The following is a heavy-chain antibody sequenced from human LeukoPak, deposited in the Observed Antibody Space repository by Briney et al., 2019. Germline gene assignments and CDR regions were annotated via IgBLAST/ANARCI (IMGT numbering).Heavy chain of an antibody. CDR1: GFTFSSYA. J-gene: IGHJ4*02. CDR2: ISGSGGSP. CDR3: AKPVAEYYDSSGYYYGY. V-gene: IGHV3-23*01. Sequence: GGSLRLSCAASGFTFSSYAMSWVRQAPGKGLEWVSAISGSGGSPYYADSVKGRFTISRDNSKNTLYLQMNSLRAEDTVVYYCAKPVAEYYDSSGYYYGYWGQGTLVTVSS. D-gene: IGHD3-22*01.